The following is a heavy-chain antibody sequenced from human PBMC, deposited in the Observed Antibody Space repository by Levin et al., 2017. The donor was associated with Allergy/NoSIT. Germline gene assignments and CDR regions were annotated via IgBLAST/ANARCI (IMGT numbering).Heavy chain of an antibody. D-gene: IGHD3-3*01. Sequence: SQTLSLTCTVSGGSISSSSYYWGWIRQPPGKGLEWIGSIYYSGSTYYNPSLKSRVTISVDTSKNQFSLKLSSVTAADTAVYYCARTYYDFWSGYSGGVNWFDPWGQGTLVTVSS. CDR3: ARTYYDFWSGYSGGVNWFDP. V-gene: IGHV4-39*01. J-gene: IGHJ5*02. CDR2: IYYSGST. CDR1: GGSISSSSYY.